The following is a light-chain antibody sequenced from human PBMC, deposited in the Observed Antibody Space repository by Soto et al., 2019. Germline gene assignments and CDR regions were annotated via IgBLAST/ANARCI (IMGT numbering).Light chain of an antibody. CDR2: ANT. CDR1: GSNIGAGYD. CDR3: QSFDNSLSASI. Sequence: QAVVTQPPSMSGAPGQRVTISCSGSGSNIGAGYDVHWYQQFPGAAPKVLIYANTNRPSGVPDRFSGSKSGTSAFLAIAGLQAEDEADYYCQSFDNSLSASIFGGGTKLTVL. V-gene: IGLV1-40*01. J-gene: IGLJ2*01.